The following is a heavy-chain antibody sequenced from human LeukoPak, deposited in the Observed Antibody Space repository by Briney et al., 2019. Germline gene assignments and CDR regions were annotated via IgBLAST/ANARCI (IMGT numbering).Heavy chain of an antibody. J-gene: IGHJ6*02. V-gene: IGHV4-61*02. D-gene: IGHD6-13*01. CDR2: IYTSGST. CDR3: ARDGIARDYYYYYGMDV. Sequence: TLSLTCTVSGGSISSSSYYWSWIRQPAGKGLEWIGRIYTSGSTNYNPSLKSRVTMSVDTSKNQFSLKLSSVTAADTAVYYCARDGIARDYYYYYGMDVWGQGTTVTVSS. CDR1: GGSISSSSYY.